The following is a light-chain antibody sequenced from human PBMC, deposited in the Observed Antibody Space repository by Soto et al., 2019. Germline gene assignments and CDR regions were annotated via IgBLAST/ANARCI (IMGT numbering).Light chain of an antibody. CDR2: DNY. Sequence: QSVLTQPPSVSAAPGQTVTLSCSGSISNIGNNYVSWFQQFPGTAPKLLIYDNYKRPSGIPDRFSGSKSGNTASLTVSGLQAEDEADYYCSSYAGSSNVFGTGTKLTVL. J-gene: IGLJ1*01. CDR3: SSYAGSSNV. V-gene: IGLV1-51*01. CDR1: ISNIGNNY.